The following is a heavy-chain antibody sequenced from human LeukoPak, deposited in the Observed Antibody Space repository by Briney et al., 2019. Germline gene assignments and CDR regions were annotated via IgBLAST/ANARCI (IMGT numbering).Heavy chain of an antibody. J-gene: IGHJ6*03. CDR1: GFTFDDSA. CDR3: AKDGCSSTSCPTRNYYYYMDV. CDR2: ISWDGDRT. V-gene: IGHV3-43D*03. Sequence: GGSLRLSCAAYGFTFDDSAVPWVRQAPGKGLEWVPPISWDGDRTYYADSVRGRFPIYGDNSKHSVYLQMNSLRAEDIALYYCAKDGCSSTSCPTRNYYYYMDVWGKGTTVTVSS. D-gene: IGHD2-2*01.